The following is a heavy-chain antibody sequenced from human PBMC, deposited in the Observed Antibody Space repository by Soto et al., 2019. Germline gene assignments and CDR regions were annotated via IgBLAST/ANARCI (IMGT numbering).Heavy chain of an antibody. Sequence: QVQLQESGPGLVKPSETLSLTCAVSGDSISSVNWWSWVRQSPGQGLEWIGDIYHTGITNYNPSLQSRVTISVDKFKNEFSLNLTSVTAADTAVYYCARSPGYFPISSLDPLGQGTLVTVSS. CDR1: GDSISSVNW. D-gene: IGHD3-9*01. J-gene: IGHJ5*02. V-gene: IGHV4-4*02. CDR3: ARSPGYFPISSLDP. CDR2: IYHTGIT.